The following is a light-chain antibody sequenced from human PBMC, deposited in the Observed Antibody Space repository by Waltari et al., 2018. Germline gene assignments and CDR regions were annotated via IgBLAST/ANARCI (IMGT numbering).Light chain of an antibody. Sequence: SYELHPPPSVSVSHGQTARITCPADELAKQHPYWYQQKPGKAPMLLLYKDNERPSGIPERFSGSSSGTTVTLTISGVQAEDEADYYCQSEVNSRTYAILFGGGTKVTVL. CDR1: ELAKQH. CDR2: KDN. J-gene: IGLJ2*01. CDR3: QSEVNSRTYAIL. V-gene: IGLV3-25*03.